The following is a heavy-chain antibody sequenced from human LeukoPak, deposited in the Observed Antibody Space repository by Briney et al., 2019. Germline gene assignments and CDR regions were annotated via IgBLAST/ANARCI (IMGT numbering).Heavy chain of an antibody. CDR3: ARSLDPPYYGSGSHFDY. J-gene: IGHJ4*02. CDR2: IIPIFGTA. V-gene: IGHV1-69*05. CDR1: GGTFSSYA. Sequence: SVKVSCKASGGTFSSYAISWVRQAPGQGLEWMGGIIPIFGTANYAQKFQGRVTITTDESTSAAYMELSSLRSEDTAVYYCARSLDPPYYGSGSHFDYLGQGTLVTVSS. D-gene: IGHD3-10*01.